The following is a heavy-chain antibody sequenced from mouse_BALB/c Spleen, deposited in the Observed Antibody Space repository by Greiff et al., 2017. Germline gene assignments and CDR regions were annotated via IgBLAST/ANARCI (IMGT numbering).Heavy chain of an antibody. Sequence: EVQLVESGPSLVKPSQTLSLTCSVTGDSITSGYWNWIRKFPGNKLEYMGYISYSGSTYYNPSLKSRISITRDTSKNQYYLQLNSVTTEDTATYYCARSYYGKEWYFDVWGAGTTVTVSS. CDR2: ISYSGST. CDR3: ARSYYGKEWYFDV. V-gene: IGHV3-8*02. CDR1: GDSITSGY. D-gene: IGHD2-10*01. J-gene: IGHJ1*01.